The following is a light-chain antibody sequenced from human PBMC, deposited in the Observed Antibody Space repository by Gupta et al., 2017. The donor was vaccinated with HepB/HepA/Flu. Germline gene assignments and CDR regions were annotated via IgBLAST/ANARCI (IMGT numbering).Light chain of an antibody. CDR1: QRIGTW. CDR2: KLS. Sequence: DIQMTQSPSTLSASVGDRVTITCRASQRIGTWLAWYQQKPGKAPKLLIYKLSSSESGVPSRFSGSGSSTEFTLTIISLQPDDFATYYSRVVDNNLSTFGQGTKVEIK. CDR3: RVVDNNLST. V-gene: IGKV1-5*03. J-gene: IGKJ1*01.